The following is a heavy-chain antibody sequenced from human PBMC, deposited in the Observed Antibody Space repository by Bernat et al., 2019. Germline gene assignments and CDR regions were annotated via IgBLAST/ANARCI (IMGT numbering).Heavy chain of an antibody. D-gene: IGHD1-26*01. CDR3: AKDRNIVRSTSPDY. V-gene: IGHV3-30*18. CDR1: GFTFSNYG. CDR2: ISYDGKNK. J-gene: IGHJ4*02. Sequence: QVQLVESGGGVVQPGMSLRLSCAASGFTFSNYGIHWVRQAPGKGLEWVAVISYDGKNKYYVDPVKGRFSISRGNTKDTVFLQMNNLRAEEAAVYYCAKDRNIVRSTSPDYWGQGTLVTVS.